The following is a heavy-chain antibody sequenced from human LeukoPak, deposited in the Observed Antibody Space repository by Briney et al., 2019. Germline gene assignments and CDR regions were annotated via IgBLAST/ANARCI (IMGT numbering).Heavy chain of an antibody. V-gene: IGHV3-66*01. CDR2: IYSGGST. CDR3: ARDSHYLAYCGGDCPMEEDWFDP. J-gene: IGHJ5*02. D-gene: IGHD2-21*01. Sequence: GGSLRLSCAASGFTVSSNYMSWVRQAPGKGLEWVSVIYSGGSTYYADSVKGRFTISRDNSKNTLYLQMNSLRAEDTAVYYCARDSHYLAYCGGDCPMEEDWFDPWGQGTLVTVSS. CDR1: GFTVSSNY.